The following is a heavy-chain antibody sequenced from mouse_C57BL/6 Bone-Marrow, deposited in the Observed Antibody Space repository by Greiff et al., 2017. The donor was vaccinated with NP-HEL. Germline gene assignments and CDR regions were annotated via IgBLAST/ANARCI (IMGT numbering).Heavy chain of an antibody. CDR3: ARGEVLLRYLYSFDY. D-gene: IGHD1-1*01. V-gene: IGHV1-53*01. J-gene: IGHJ2*01. CDR1: GSTFNSYW. CDR2: INPSNGGT. Sequence: QVQLQQPGTELVKPGASVKLSCKASGSTFNSYWMHWVKQRPGQGLEWIGNINPSNGGTNYHEKFKSKATLTVAKYSSTAYMQLSSLTSEDSAVYECARGEVLLRYLYSFDYWGQGTTLTVSS.